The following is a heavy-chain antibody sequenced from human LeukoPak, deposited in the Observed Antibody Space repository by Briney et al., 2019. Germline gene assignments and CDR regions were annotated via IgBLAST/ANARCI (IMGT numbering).Heavy chain of an antibody. CDR2: ITGDGSDI. V-gene: IGHV3-74*01. CDR1: GFTLNKYW. CDR3: ARDAYTTTSNWLDP. D-gene: IGHD4-17*01. J-gene: IGHJ5*02. Sequence: PGGSLRLSCEASGFTLNKYWMHWVRHAPGKGLVWVSRITGDGSDIAYADSVKGRFTVSRDDAKNILFLQMTSLRVEDTPIYYCARDAYTTTSNWLDPWGQGTLVTVSS.